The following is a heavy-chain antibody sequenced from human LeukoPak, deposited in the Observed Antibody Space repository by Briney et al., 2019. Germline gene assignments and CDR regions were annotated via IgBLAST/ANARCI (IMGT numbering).Heavy chain of an antibody. CDR3: ARGSTRTSTTPLRFLEWVPLGHGGGFFDY. V-gene: IGHV4-34*01. J-gene: IGHJ4*02. CDR1: GGSFSGYY. D-gene: IGHD3-3*01. CDR2: INHSGST. Sequence: PSETLSLTCAVYGGSFSGYYWSWIRQPPGKGLEWIGEINHSGSTNYNPSLKSRVTISVDTSKNQFSLKLSSVTAADTAEYYCARGSTRTSTTPLRFLEWVPLGHGGGFFDYWGQGTLVTVSS.